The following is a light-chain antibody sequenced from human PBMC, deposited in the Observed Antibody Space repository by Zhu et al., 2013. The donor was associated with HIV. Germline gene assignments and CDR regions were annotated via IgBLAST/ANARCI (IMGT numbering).Light chain of an antibody. V-gene: IGKV3-11*01. CDR1: QNVGYY. J-gene: IGKJ2*01. Sequence: EIVLTQSPATLSLSPGDRATLSCRTSQNVGYYLAWYQQKPGQAPRLLIYGASARASGIPARFSGSGSGTEFTLTITSLQPDDFATYYCQQHNTYLYTFGQGTKLEIK. CDR2: GAS. CDR3: QQHNTYLYT.